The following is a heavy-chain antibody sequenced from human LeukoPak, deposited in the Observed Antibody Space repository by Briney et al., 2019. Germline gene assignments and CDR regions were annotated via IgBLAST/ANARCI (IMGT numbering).Heavy chain of an antibody. V-gene: IGHV1-69*13. Sequence: GASVKLSCKASGGTFSSYAISWVRQAPGQGLEWMGGIIPIFGTANYAQKFQGRVTITADESTSTAYMELSSLRSEDTAVYYCASARVLRNEYSSLADYETYYYYYYMDVWGKGATVTVSS. CDR2: IIPIFGTA. J-gene: IGHJ6*03. CDR3: ASARVLRNEYSSLADYETYYYYYYMDV. D-gene: IGHD6-6*01. CDR1: GGTFSSYA.